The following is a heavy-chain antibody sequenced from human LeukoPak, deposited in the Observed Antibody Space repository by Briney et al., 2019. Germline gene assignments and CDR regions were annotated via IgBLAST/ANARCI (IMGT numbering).Heavy chain of an antibody. Sequence: SQTLSLTCTVSGGSISSGGYYWSWIRQHPGKGPEWIGYIYYSGSTYYSPSLKSRVTISVDTSKNQFSLKLSSVTAADTAVYYCARVEPGDTRIAFDIWGQGTMVTVSS. CDR2: IYYSGST. D-gene: IGHD1-14*01. CDR3: ARVEPGDTRIAFDI. CDR1: GGSISSGGYY. J-gene: IGHJ3*02. V-gene: IGHV4-31*03.